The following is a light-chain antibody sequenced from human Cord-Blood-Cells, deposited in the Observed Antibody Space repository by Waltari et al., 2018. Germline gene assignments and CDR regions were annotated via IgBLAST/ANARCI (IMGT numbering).Light chain of an antibody. J-gene: IGLJ3*02. Sequence: QSALTQPPSASGSPGQSVTISCTGTSSDVGGYNYVSWYQQHPGKAPKLMIYEVSKRPSGVPDRFSGPNSGNTASLTVSGLQAEDEADYYCSSYAGSNNWVFGGGTKLTVL. V-gene: IGLV2-8*01. CDR3: SSYAGSNNWV. CDR1: SSDVGGYNY. CDR2: EVS.